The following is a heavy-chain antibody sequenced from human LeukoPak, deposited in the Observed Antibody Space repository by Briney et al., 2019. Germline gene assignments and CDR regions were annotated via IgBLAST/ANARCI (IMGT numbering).Heavy chain of an antibody. CDR1: GDSISNYY. CDR3: ARVRRDDYNDYFDY. D-gene: IGHD5-24*01. J-gene: IGHJ4*02. Sequence: SETLSLTCTVSGDSISNYYWSWIRQPAGKGLEWIGRIYTSGSTNYNPSLKSRVTMSVDTSKNQLSLNLNSVTAADTAVYYCARVRRDDYNDYFDYWGQGTLVTVSS. V-gene: IGHV4-4*07. CDR2: IYTSGST.